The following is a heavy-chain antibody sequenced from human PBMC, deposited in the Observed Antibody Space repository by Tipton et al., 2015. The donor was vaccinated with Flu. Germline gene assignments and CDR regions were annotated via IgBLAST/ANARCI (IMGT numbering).Heavy chain of an antibody. CDR2: IYYSGST. V-gene: IGHV4-39*07. J-gene: IGHJ5*02. D-gene: IGHD6-13*01. Sequence: TLSLTCTVSDDSMTSSSYFWGWIRQPPGKGLEWIGTIYYSGSTYYNPSLKSRVTISIDMPKNQFSLNLNSVTAADTAVYYCARDTTTYIYTSSFYSPGNTDLWGPGTLVTVSS. CDR1: DDSMTSSSYF. CDR3: ARDTTTYIYTSSFYSPGNTDL.